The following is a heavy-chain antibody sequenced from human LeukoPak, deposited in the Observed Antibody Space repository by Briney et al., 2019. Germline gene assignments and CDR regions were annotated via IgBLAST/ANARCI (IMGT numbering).Heavy chain of an antibody. CDR3: ARDAEGQWFGELLSY. J-gene: IGHJ4*02. CDR1: GFTFSSYA. CDR2: ISYDGSNK. Sequence: QPGRSLRLSCAASGFTFSSYAMHWVRQAPGKGLEWVAVISYDGSNKYYADSVKGRFTISRDNSKNTLYLQMNSLRAEDTAVYYCARDAEGQWFGELLSYWGQGTLVTVSS. V-gene: IGHV3-30*04. D-gene: IGHD3-10*01.